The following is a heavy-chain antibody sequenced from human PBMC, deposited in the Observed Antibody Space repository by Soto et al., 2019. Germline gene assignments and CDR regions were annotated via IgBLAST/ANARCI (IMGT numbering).Heavy chain of an antibody. J-gene: IGHJ3*01. D-gene: IGHD5-12*01. Sequence: QVQLVQSGAEVKKPGSSVKVSCKASGGTFSSYAISWVRQAPGQGLEWMGGIIPIFGTANYAQKFQGRVTITADESTSPAYVELSSLRAEDTAVYYCARCGAFEGDGYNLGDHDAFDLWGQGTMVTLSS. CDR2: IIPIFGTA. V-gene: IGHV1-69*12. CDR3: ARCGAFEGDGYNLGDHDAFDL. CDR1: GGTFSSYA.